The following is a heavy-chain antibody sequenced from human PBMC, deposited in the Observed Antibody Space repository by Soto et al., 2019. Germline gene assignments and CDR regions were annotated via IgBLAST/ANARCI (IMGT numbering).Heavy chain of an antibody. CDR3: AKSHYYYDSSGRCVPDGMDV. V-gene: IGHV3-23*01. J-gene: IGHJ6*02. Sequence: GGSLRLSCAASGLTFSNYDMTWVRQAPGKGLEWVSVISGSGGSTYYADSVKGRFTISRDNSKNTLNLQMNSLRAEDTAVYYCAKSHYYYDSSGRCVPDGMDVWGQGTTVTVSS. D-gene: IGHD3-22*01. CDR1: GLTFSNYD. CDR2: ISGSGGST.